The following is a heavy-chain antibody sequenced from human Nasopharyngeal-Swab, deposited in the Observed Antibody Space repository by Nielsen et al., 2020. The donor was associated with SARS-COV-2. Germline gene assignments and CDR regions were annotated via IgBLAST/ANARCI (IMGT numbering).Heavy chain of an antibody. V-gene: IGHV4-59*01. Sequence: SETLSLTCTVSGGSISSYYWSWIRQPPGKGLERIGYIYYSGSTNYNPSLKSRVTISVDTSKNQFSLKLSSVTAADTAVYYCARAKGYYDSSGYYYYYYMDVWGKGTTVTVSS. D-gene: IGHD3-22*01. CDR3: ARAKGYYDSSGYYYYYYMDV. J-gene: IGHJ6*03. CDR1: GGSISSYY. CDR2: IYYSGST.